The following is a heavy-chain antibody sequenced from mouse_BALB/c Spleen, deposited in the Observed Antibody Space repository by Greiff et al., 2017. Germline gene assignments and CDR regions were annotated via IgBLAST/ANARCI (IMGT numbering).Heavy chain of an antibody. CDR2: IWGDGST. Sequence: VHLVESGPGLVAPSQSLSITCTVSGFSLTGYGVNWVRQPPGKGLEWLGMIWGDGSTDYNSALKSRLSISKDNSKSQVFLKMNSLQTDDTARYYCARDLYDYDGRYWYFDVWGAGTTVTVSS. D-gene: IGHD2-4*01. J-gene: IGHJ1*01. CDR3: ARDLYDYDGRYWYFDV. CDR1: GFSLTGYG. V-gene: IGHV2-6-7*01.